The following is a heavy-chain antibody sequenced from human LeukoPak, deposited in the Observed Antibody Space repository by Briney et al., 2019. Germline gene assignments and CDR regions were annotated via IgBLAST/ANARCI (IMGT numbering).Heavy chain of an antibody. V-gene: IGHV4-4*07. CDR2: ISPSVST. J-gene: IGHJ4*02. CDR3: AKGGIAAADLAYFDY. Sequence: SETLSLTCTVSGGSISDYNWSWIRQPAGKGLEWIGRISPSVSTNYNPSLKSRVTMSVDTSRNQFSLNLSSVTAADTAVYYCAKGGIAAADLAYFDYWGLGTLVTVSS. CDR1: GGSISDYN. D-gene: IGHD6-13*01.